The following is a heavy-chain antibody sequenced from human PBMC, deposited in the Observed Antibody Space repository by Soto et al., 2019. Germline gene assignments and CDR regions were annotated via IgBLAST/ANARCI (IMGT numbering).Heavy chain of an antibody. CDR1: EYSFISYW. Sequence: EVQLVQSGAEMKKPGESLKISCKGSEYSFISYWIGWVRQTPGGGLEWMGIIYPADSETRYSPSFQGQVTISADKSVSTSYLQWSSLKASDTAMYFCARLPRLPARPRYYGMDVWGQGTAVSVS. CDR2: IYPADSET. J-gene: IGHJ6*02. D-gene: IGHD5-12*01. CDR3: ARLPRLPARPRYYGMDV. V-gene: IGHV5-51*01.